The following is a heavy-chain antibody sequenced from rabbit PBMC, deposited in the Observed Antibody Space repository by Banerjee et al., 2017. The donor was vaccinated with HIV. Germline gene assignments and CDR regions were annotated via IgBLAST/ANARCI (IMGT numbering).Heavy chain of an antibody. CDR3: ARDLPDIIGWNFGF. CDR2: INTITGKT. CDR1: GFSFTDKDV. Sequence: QEQLEESGGGLVKPEGSLTLTCTASGFSFTDKDVMCWVRQAPGKGLEWIGCINTITGKTVYATWAKGRFTISRASSTTVFLQMTSLTAADTATYFCARDLPDIIGWNFGFWGQGTLVTFS. J-gene: IGHJ3*01. V-gene: IGHV1S45*01. D-gene: IGHD1-1*01.